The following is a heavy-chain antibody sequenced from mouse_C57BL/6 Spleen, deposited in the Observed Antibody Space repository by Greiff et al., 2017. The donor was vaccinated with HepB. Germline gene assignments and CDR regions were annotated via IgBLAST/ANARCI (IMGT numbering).Heavy chain of an antibody. CDR2: INPSSGYT. V-gene: IGHV1-7*01. Sequence: QVHVKQSGAELAKPGASVKLSCKASGYTFTSYWMHWVKQRPGQGLEWIGYINPSSGYTKYNQKFKDKATLTADKSSSTAYMQLSSLTYEDSAVYYCAREKITTVVALDYWGQGTTLTVSS. CDR1: GYTFTSYW. D-gene: IGHD1-1*01. CDR3: AREKITTVVALDY. J-gene: IGHJ2*01.